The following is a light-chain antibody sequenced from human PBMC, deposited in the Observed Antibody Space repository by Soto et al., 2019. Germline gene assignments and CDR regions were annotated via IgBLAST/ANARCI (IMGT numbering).Light chain of an antibody. J-gene: IGLJ2*01. V-gene: IGLV4-69*01. CDR2: LSSDGSH. CDR1: SGHSSYA. CDR3: QTWDNGARMV. Sequence: QSVLTQSPSASASLGASVKLTCTLSSGHSSYAIAWHQQQPEKGPRYLMKLSSDGSHSKGDGIPDRFSGSSSGAERYLTISSLQSEDEADYYCQTWDNGARMVFGGGTKLTVL.